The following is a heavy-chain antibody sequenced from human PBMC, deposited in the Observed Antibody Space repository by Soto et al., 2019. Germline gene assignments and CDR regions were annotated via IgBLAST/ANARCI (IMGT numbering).Heavy chain of an antibody. V-gene: IGHV4-59*08. CDR1: GGSISGHY. D-gene: IGHD3-16*01. CDR3: ARGPYYDMIWNYYYMDV. Sequence: QVQLQESGPGLVKPSETLSLSCSVSGGSISGHYWSWVRQTPGQGLEWIGYMYYSGSTNYNPSLKRRITISVDTAKSHFSLRLTSVTAADTAVYYCARGPYYDMIWNYYYMDVWGKGTTVTVSS. J-gene: IGHJ6*03. CDR2: MYYSGST.